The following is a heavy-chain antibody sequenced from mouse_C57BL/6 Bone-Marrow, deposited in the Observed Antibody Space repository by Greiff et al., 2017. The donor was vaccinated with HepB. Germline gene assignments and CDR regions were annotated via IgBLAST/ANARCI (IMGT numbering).Heavy chain of an antibody. CDR1: GYSITSGYY. Sequence: EVQLQQSGPGLVKPSQSLSLTCSVTGYSITSGYYWNWIRQFPGNKLEWMGYISYDGSNNYNPSLKNRISITRDTSKNQFFLKLNSVTTEDTATYYCARDDGPWFAYWGQGTLVTVSA. CDR3: ARDDGPWFAY. V-gene: IGHV3-6*01. CDR2: ISYDGSN. J-gene: IGHJ3*01. D-gene: IGHD2-3*01.